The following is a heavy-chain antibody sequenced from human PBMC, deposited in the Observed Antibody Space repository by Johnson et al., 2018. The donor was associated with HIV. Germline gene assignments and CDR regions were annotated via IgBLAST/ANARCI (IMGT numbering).Heavy chain of an antibody. CDR1: GFTFSSYG. J-gene: IGHJ3*02. D-gene: IGHD3-22*01. CDR2: ISYDGSNK. Sequence: QMLLVESGGGVVQPGGSLRLSCAASGFTFSSYGMHWVRQAPGKGLEWVAVISYDGSNKYYADSVKGRFTISRDNSKNTLYLQMTSLRAEDTAVYYCARTQRVTMIVVSLGAFDIWGQGTMVTVSS. V-gene: IGHV3-30*19. CDR3: ARTQRVTMIVVSLGAFDI.